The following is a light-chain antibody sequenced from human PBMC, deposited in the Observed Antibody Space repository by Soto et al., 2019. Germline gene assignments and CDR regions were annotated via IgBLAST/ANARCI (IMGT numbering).Light chain of an antibody. CDR1: QSVSSY. CDR3: QQRSNWPLIT. V-gene: IGKV3-11*01. CDR2: RAS. Sequence: EIVLTQSPATLSLSPGERATLSCRASQSVSSYLAWYQQKPGQAPRLLIYRASSRASDIPARFSGSGSGTDFTLTISSLEPEDFAVYYCQQRSNWPLITFGQGTRLEIK. J-gene: IGKJ5*01.